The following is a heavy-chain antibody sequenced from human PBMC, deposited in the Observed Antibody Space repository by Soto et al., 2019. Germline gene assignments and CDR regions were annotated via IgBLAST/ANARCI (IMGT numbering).Heavy chain of an antibody. D-gene: IGHD5-18*01. CDR1: GGSVNSYY. J-gene: IGHJ5*02. V-gene: IGHV4-59*02. CDR3: ATTGGYSFGDMGVDP. CDR2: MYYRGIT. Sequence: PSEILSLTCTVSGGSVNSYYLNWIRQPPGKGLERIGYMYYRGITKYNPSFQSRVTISIDTSKNQFSLKLNSVTAADTAVYYCATTGGYSFGDMGVDPWGQGTPVTVSS.